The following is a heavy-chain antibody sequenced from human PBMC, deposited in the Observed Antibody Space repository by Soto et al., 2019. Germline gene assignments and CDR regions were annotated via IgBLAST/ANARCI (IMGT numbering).Heavy chain of an antibody. D-gene: IGHD2-21*01. CDR1: GYTFTNFG. CDR3: ARVIPGVEAWFDP. CDR2: ISAYTDPP. Sequence: QVQLVQSGAEVKKPGASVKVSCRASGYTFTNFGVTWVRRAPGQGLEWMGWISAYTDPPKYAQKFQGRVTMTIATATSTAYMDLRSLSSDDTAGYYCARVIPGVEAWFDPWGQGTLVTVSS. J-gene: IGHJ5*02. V-gene: IGHV1-18*01.